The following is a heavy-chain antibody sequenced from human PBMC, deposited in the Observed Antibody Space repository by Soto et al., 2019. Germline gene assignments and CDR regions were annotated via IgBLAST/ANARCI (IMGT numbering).Heavy chain of an antibody. V-gene: IGHV3-48*01. J-gene: IGHJ6*03. D-gene: IGHD6-6*01. Sequence: PGGSLRLSCAASGFTFSSYSMNWVRQAPGKGLEWVSYISSSSSTIYYADYVKGRFTISRDNAKNSLYLQMNSLRAEDTAVYFCARTSSSSSFNYYYYMDVWGKGTTVTVSS. CDR1: GFTFSSYS. CDR2: ISSSSSTI. CDR3: ARTSSSSSFNYYYYMDV.